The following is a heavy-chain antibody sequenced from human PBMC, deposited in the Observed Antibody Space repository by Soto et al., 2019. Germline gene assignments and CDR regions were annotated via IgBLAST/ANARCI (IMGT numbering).Heavy chain of an antibody. Sequence: WGSLRLSCGVSGFTVSSNYMRCVRQAPGKGLEWVSVIYSGGSTYYADSVKGRFTISRHNSKNTLYLQMNSLRAEDTAVYYCARVGTAMVTYDYYYMDVWGKGTTVTVSS. J-gene: IGHJ6*03. CDR2: IYSGGST. CDR3: ARVGTAMVTYDYYYMDV. V-gene: IGHV3-53*04. CDR1: GFTVSSNY. D-gene: IGHD5-18*01.